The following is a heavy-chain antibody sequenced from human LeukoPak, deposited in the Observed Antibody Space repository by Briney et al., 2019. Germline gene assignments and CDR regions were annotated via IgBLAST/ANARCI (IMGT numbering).Heavy chain of an antibody. Sequence: GGSLRLSCAASGFPFSTYAMSWVRQAPGKGLEWVSSIRGSDGSTYYADSVKGRFAISRDNSKNTLYLQMNSLRAEDTAVYYCAKGAYDYIEIAYFDYWGQGSLVTVSS. D-gene: IGHD5-12*01. CDR1: GFPFSTYA. CDR3: AKGAYDYIEIAYFDY. CDR2: IRGSDGST. J-gene: IGHJ4*02. V-gene: IGHV3-23*01.